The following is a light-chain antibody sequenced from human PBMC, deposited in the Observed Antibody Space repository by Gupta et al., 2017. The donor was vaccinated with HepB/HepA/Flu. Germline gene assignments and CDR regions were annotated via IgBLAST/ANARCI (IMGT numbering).Light chain of an antibody. J-gene: IGKJ1*01. CDR1: ENINKY. CDR3: QQSDSSPRT. V-gene: IGKV1-39*01. Sequence: DIQMTQFPSSLSASVGDRVTITCRASENINKYLNWYQQRPGKAPEVLLYAVSTLQAGVPSRFSGGGSGTDFSLTINKLHPEDFATYYCQQSDSSPRTFGQGTTVEIE. CDR2: AVS.